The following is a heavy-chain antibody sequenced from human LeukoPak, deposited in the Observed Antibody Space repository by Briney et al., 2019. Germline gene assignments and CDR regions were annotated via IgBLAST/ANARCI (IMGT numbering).Heavy chain of an antibody. CDR3: ARLIYDFWSHNWFDP. J-gene: IGHJ5*02. V-gene: IGHV4-30-4*08. CDR2: IYYSGST. CDR1: GGSISSGDYY. Sequence: SETLSLTCTVSGGSISSGDYYWSWIRQPPGKGLERIGYIYYSGSTYYNPSLKSRVTISVDTSKNQFSLKLSSVTAADTAVYYCARLIYDFWSHNWFDPWGQGTLVTVSS. D-gene: IGHD3-3*01.